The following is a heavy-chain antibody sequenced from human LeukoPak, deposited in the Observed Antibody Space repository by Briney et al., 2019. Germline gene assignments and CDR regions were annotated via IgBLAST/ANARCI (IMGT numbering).Heavy chain of an antibody. CDR1: GFTFDDYA. J-gene: IGHJ4*02. CDR3: AKGPVRGSYRYGYFDY. CDR2: ISWDGGST. D-gene: IGHD3-16*02. Sequence: PGGSLRLSCAASGFTFDDYAMHWVRQAPGKGLEWVSLISWDGGSTYYGDSVKGRFTISRDNSKNSLYLQMNSLRAEDTALYYCAKGPVRGSYRYGYFDYWGQGTLVTVSS. V-gene: IGHV3-43D*03.